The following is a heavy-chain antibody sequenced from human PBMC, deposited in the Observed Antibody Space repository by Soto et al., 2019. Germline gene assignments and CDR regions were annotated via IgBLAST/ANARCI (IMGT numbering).Heavy chain of an antibody. CDR3: ARDPYYGDSPVAFDI. D-gene: IGHD4-17*01. J-gene: IGHJ3*02. V-gene: IGHV1-69*01. Sequence: QVQLGQSGAEVKNPGSSVKVSCKASGGTFSSYAISWVRQAPGQGLEWMGGIIPIFGTANSAQKFQGRVTLAADEYTSTAYMELSSLRSEHTAVYYCARDPYYGDSPVAFDIWGQGTMVTVSS. CDR2: IIPIFGTA. CDR1: GGTFSSYA.